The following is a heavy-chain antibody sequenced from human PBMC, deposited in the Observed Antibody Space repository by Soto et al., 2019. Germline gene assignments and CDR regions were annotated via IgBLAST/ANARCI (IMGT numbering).Heavy chain of an antibody. CDR2: IIPIFGTA. J-gene: IGHJ6*02. Sequence: SVKVSCKASGGTFSSYSISWVLQAPGQGLEWMGGIIPIFGTANYAQKFQGRVTITADESTSTAYMELSSLRSEDTAVYYCARVYCSSTSCYTLGAYYYYGMDVWGQGTTVTVSS. V-gene: IGHV1-69*13. CDR1: GGTFSSYS. D-gene: IGHD2-2*02. CDR3: ARVYCSSTSCYTLGAYYYYGMDV.